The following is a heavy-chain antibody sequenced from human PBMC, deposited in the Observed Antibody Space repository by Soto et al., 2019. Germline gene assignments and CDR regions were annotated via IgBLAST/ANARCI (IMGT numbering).Heavy chain of an antibody. Sequence: VQVEESGGGLIQTGGSLRLCCAASGFIVNGKKYLTWVRQAPGKGLEWLSAVYSADGTFYADSVKGRFTVSLDNVKNTVYLQMNSLRSEDTGVYYCATWLLREPAFDVWGPGTRVTVSA. J-gene: IGHJ3*01. CDR3: ATWLLREPAFDV. CDR1: GFIVNGKKY. D-gene: IGHD4-17*01. V-gene: IGHV3-53*01. CDR2: VYSADGT.